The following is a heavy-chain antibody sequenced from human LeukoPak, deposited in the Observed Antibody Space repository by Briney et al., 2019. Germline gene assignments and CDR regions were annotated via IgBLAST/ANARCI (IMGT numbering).Heavy chain of an antibody. Sequence: GGPLRLSCAASGFTFSSYAMSWVRQAPGKGLEWVSTVSGSGGSTYYADSVKGRFTISRDNSKNTLYLQMNSLRAEDTAVYYCAKGLGWPKGIDYWGQGTLVTVSS. J-gene: IGHJ4*02. D-gene: IGHD7-27*01. CDR2: VSGSGGST. CDR3: AKGLGWPKGIDY. V-gene: IGHV3-23*01. CDR1: GFTFSSYA.